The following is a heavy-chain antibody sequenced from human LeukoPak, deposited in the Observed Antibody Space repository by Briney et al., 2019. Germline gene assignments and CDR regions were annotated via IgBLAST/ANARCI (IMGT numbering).Heavy chain of an antibody. CDR3: ARRTTESYSDY. Sequence: SETLSLTCTVSGGSISDGTYYWGWIRQPPGKGLEWLGTIHFSGTTHYNRSHKSRVTLSVDTSKNQFSLRLSSVTAADTAVYYCARRTTESYSDYWGQGTLVTVST. V-gene: IGHV4-39*01. D-gene: IGHD1-1*01. J-gene: IGHJ4*02. CDR1: GGSISDGTYY. CDR2: IHFSGTT.